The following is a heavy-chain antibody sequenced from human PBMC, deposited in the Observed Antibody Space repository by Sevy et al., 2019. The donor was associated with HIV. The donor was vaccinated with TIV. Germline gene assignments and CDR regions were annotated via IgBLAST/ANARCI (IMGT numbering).Heavy chain of an antibody. Sequence: ASVKVSCKASGYTFTGYYMHWVRQAPGQGLEWMGWINPNSGGTNYAQKFQGRVTMTRETSISTAYMELSRLRSDDTAVYYCASPPVSGATHPFDYWGQGTLVTVSS. D-gene: IGHD1-26*01. CDR3: ASPPVSGATHPFDY. J-gene: IGHJ4*02. CDR2: INPNSGGT. CDR1: GYTFTGYY. V-gene: IGHV1-2*02.